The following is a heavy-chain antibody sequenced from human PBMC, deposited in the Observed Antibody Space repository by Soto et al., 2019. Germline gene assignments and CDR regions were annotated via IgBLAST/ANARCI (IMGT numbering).Heavy chain of an antibody. CDR1: GYTFTGYY. CDR2: INPNSGGT. CDR3: ARFGNYYDSSGYYSEITGNPYYFDY. D-gene: IGHD3-22*01. V-gene: IGHV1-2*04. J-gene: IGHJ4*02. Sequence: GASVKVSCKASGYTFTGYYMHWVRQAPGQGLEWMGWINPNSGGTNYAQKFQGWVTMTRDTSISTAYMELSRLRSDDTAVYYCARFGNYYDSSGYYSEITGNPYYFDYWGQGTLVTVSS.